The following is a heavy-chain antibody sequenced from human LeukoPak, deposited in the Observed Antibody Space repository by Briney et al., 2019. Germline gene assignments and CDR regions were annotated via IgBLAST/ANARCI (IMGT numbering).Heavy chain of an antibody. CDR1: GFTVSSNY. Sequence: GGSLRLSCAASGFTVSSNYMSWVRQAPGKGLEWASVIYSGGGTYYADSVKGRFTISRDNTKNTLYLQMNSLRVEDTAVYYCARGHGGWFDPWGQGTLVTVSS. D-gene: IGHD2-15*01. CDR3: ARGHGGWFDP. J-gene: IGHJ5*02. CDR2: IYSGGGT. V-gene: IGHV3-53*01.